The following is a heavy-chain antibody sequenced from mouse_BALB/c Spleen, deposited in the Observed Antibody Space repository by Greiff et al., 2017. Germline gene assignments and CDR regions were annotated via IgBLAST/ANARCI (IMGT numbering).Heavy chain of an antibody. CDR1: GFAFSSYD. CDR2: ISSGGGST. J-gene: IGHJ2*01. V-gene: IGHV5-12-1*01. CDR3: ARHVRGNYDFDY. Sequence: EVMLVESGGGLVKPGGSLKLSCAASGFAFSSYDMSWVRQTPEKRLEWVAYISSGGGSTYYPDTVKGRFTISRDNAKNTLYLQMSSLKSEDTAMYYCARHVRGNYDFDYWGQGTTLTVSS. D-gene: IGHD2-1*01.